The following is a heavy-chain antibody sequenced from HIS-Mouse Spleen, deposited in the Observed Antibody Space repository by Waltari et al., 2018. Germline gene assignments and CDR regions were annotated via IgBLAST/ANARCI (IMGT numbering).Heavy chain of an antibody. CDR2: ISSSSSTI. V-gene: IGHV3-48*01. D-gene: IGHD3-3*01. Sequence: EVQLVESGGGLVQPGGSLRLSCAASGFTFSSYSMNWVRQAPGQGLEWVSYISSSSSTIYYADSVKGRFTISRDDAKNSLYLQMNSLRAEDTAVYYCAREDTGITIFGVVPPDYWGQGTLVTVSS. CDR3: AREDTGITIFGVVPPDY. CDR1: GFTFSSYS. J-gene: IGHJ4*02.